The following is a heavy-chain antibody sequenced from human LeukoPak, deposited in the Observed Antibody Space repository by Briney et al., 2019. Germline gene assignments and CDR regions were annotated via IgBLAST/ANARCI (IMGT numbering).Heavy chain of an antibody. D-gene: IGHD3-16*01. J-gene: IGHJ4*02. CDR1: GFIFSTYS. CDR3: AREGGFDY. CDR2: ISSSNI. V-gene: IGHV3-48*01. Sequence: GGSLRLSCAASGFIFSTYSMSWVRQAPGKGLEWVSYISSSNIYYADSVKGRFTISGDNAKNSLYLQMNSLRAEDTAVYYCAREGGFDYWGQGTLVTVSS.